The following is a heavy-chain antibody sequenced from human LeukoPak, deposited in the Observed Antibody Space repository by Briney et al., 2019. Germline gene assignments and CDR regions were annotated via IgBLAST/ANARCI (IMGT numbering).Heavy chain of an antibody. Sequence: GASVKVSCKASGYTFTSYGISWVRQAPGQGLEWMGWISAYNGNTNYAQKLQGRVTMTTDTSTSTAYMELSRLRSDDTAVYYCARERISIVTMIVVESLAEFDYWGQGTLVTVSS. V-gene: IGHV1-18*01. CDR3: ARERISIVTMIVVESLAEFDY. D-gene: IGHD3-22*01. J-gene: IGHJ4*02. CDR2: ISAYNGNT. CDR1: GYTFTSYG.